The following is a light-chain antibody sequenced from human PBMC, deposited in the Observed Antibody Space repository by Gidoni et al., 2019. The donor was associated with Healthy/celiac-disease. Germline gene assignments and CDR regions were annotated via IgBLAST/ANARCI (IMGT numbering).Light chain of an antibody. CDR2: DAS. Sequence: PGERATLSCRASQSVSSYLAWYQQKPGQAPRLLIYDASNRATGIPARFSGSGSGTDFTLTISSLEPEDFAVYYCQQRSNWPPGFTFGPGTKVDIK. J-gene: IGKJ3*01. V-gene: IGKV3-11*01. CDR3: QQRSNWPPGFT. CDR1: QSVSSY.